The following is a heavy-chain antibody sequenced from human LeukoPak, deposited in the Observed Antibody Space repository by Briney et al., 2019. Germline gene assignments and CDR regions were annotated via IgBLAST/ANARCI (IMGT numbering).Heavy chain of an antibody. CDR3: ATTPYYYDSSGYRYYFDY. J-gene: IGHJ4*02. V-gene: IGHV1-24*01. Sequence: ASVKVSCKVSGYTLTELSMHWVRQAPGKGLEWMGGFDPEDGKAIYAQKFQGRVTMTEDTSTDTAYMELSSLRSEDTAVYYCATTPYYYDSSGYRYYFDYWGQGTLVTVSS. CDR1: GYTLTELS. CDR2: FDPEDGKA. D-gene: IGHD3-22*01.